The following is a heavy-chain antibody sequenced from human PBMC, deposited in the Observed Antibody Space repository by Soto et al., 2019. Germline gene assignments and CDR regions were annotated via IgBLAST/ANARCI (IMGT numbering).Heavy chain of an antibody. CDR3: ARKPYSHYYGMDV. V-gene: IGHV1-18*01. J-gene: IGHJ6*02. CDR2: IIPYNDNT. Sequence: ASVKASCKASGYIFSDYGINWVRLAPGQGLEWMGWIIPYNDNTKYAENFQGRVTLTTDTSTNTVYMELRSLTPDDTGVYFCARKPYSHYYGMDVWGQGTSVTVSS. CDR1: GYIFSDYG. D-gene: IGHD2-21*01.